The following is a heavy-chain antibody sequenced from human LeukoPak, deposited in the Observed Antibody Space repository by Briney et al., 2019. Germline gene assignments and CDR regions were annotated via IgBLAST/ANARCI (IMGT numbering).Heavy chain of an antibody. V-gene: IGHV3-30*02. J-gene: IGHJ4*02. CDR2: IRNDESNK. D-gene: IGHD2/OR15-2a*01. CDR1: GFTFSIYG. Sequence: GGSLRLSCAASGFTFSIYGMHWVRQAPGKGLEWVAFIRNDESNKYYTDSVKGRFTISRDNSNNTLYLQMNSLRAEDTAVYFCATGNPNDYWGQGTLVTVSS. CDR3: ATGNPNDY.